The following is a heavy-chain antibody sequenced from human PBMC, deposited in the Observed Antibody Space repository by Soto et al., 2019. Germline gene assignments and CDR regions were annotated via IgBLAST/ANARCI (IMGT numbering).Heavy chain of an antibody. CDR1: GFTFSTYA. CDR3: AKDRIGTTTSYYFDY. D-gene: IGHD4-17*01. J-gene: IGHJ4*02. CDR2: ILFDGSNT. V-gene: IGHV3-30*18. Sequence: GGSLRLSCAASGFTFSTYAMHWVRQAPGKGLEWVAIILFDGSNTYYADSVKGRFTISRDNSRNTLYLQMNSLKPEDTAVYYCAKDRIGTTTSYYFDYWGQGTLVTVSS.